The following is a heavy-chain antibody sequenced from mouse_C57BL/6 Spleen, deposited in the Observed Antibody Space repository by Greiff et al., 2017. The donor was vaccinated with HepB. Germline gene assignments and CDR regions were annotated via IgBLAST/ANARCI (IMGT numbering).Heavy chain of an antibody. D-gene: IGHD1-1*01. CDR2: IRNKANGYTT. J-gene: IGHJ1*03. CDR1: GFNFTDYY. V-gene: IGHV7-3*01. CDR3: ARSTDTTVVATGYFDV. Sequence: EVKVVESGGGLVQPGGSLSFSCAASGFNFTDYYMSWVRQPPGKALEWLGFIRNKANGYTTEYSASVKGMLTISRDNSQSILYLQMHALRAEDSATSYCARSTDTTVVATGYFDVWGTGTTVTVSS.